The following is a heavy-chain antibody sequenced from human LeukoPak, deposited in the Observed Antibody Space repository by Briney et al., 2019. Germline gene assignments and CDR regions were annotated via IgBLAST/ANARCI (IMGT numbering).Heavy chain of an antibody. V-gene: IGHV3-23*01. CDR3: ARAGVPAAMGFDY. CDR1: GFTFSTYA. J-gene: IGHJ4*02. D-gene: IGHD2-2*01. Sequence: GGSPRLSCAASGFTFSTYAMSWVRQAPGKGLEWVSAISGSGDSTYYADSVKGRFTISRDNSKNTLYLQMNSLRAEDTAVYYCARAGVPAAMGFDYWGQGTLVTVSS. CDR2: ISGSGDST.